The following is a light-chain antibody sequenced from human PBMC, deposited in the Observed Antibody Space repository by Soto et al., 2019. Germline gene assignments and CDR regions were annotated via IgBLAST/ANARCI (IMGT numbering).Light chain of an antibody. CDR2: GAS. Sequence: ETLVTQSPFTLSLSPGERATPSCRASQSVSSSYLAWYQRKPGQAPRLLIYGASIRPPGIPDRFSGSGSGTDFTLTISRLEPEDFAVYYCQQFGRSPPGITFGQGTRLEIK. V-gene: IGKV3-20*01. CDR3: QQFGRSPPGIT. J-gene: IGKJ5*01. CDR1: QSVSSSY.